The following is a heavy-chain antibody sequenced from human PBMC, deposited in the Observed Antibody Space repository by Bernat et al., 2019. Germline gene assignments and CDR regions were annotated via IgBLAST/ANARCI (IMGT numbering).Heavy chain of an antibody. CDR3: AAEGYGTGHYHCFNLEL. D-gene: IGHD6-19*01. J-gene: IGHJ3*01. V-gene: IGHV1-58*01. Sequence: QMQVVQSGPEVKQPGTSVRVSCKASGFTFTNSAVQWVRQARGQRLEWIGWIIVGSGQTHYAQTFHERVSIPGDMSKSTAYMELSSLGSEEPADYYCAAEGYGTGHYHCFNLELGGQGTTVTVSS. CDR2: IIVGSGQT. CDR1: GFTFTNSA.